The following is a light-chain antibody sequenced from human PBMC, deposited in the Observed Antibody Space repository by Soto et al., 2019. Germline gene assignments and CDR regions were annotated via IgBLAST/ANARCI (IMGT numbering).Light chain of an antibody. J-gene: IGKJ1*01. Sequence: DIQMTQSPSTLSASVGDRVTITCRASQSISVWLAWYQQKPGQAPKLLIYKASSLQNGVTSRFSGSGSGTDFSLTISSLQPEDFATYYCQQYNSQWTFGPGTKVDIK. V-gene: IGKV1-5*03. CDR3: QQYNSQWT. CDR1: QSISVW. CDR2: KAS.